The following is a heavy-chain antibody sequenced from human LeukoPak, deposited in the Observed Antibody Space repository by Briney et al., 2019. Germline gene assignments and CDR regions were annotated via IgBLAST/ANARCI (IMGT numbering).Heavy chain of an antibody. D-gene: IGHD7-27*01. CDR3: TTGNWGPY. J-gene: IGHJ4*02. Sequence: GGSLRLSCAASGFTFSSYAMHWVRQAPGKGLEWVGRIKRKTDAGTTDYAAPVKGRFTISRDDSKNTLFLQMNSLKTEDTAVYYCTTGNWGPYWGQGTLVTVSS. CDR1: GFTFSSYA. CDR2: IKRKTDAGTT. V-gene: IGHV3-15*07.